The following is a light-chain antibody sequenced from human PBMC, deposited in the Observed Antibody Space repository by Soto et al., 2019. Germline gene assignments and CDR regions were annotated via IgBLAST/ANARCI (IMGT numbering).Light chain of an antibody. V-gene: IGKV3-20*01. CDR2: GAS. Sequence: EIVLTQSPGTLSLSPGESATLSCRASQSVDSTYITWYQQEPGQAPRLLIYGASGRATGIPDRFTGGGSGTDFTLTINSLQSEDFAVYYCQQYNNWPRTFGQGTKVDIK. J-gene: IGKJ1*01. CDR3: QQYNNWPRT. CDR1: QSVDSTY.